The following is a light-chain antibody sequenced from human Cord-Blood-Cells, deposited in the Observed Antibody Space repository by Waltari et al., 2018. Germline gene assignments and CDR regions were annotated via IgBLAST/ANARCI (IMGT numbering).Light chain of an antibody. J-gene: IGKJ4*01. CDR3: QQRSNWPGLT. V-gene: IGKV3-11*01. CDR1: QSVSSY. CDR2: DAS. Sequence: EIVLTQSPATLSLSPGERATLSCRASQSVSSYSAWYQQKPGQAPRLLIYDASNRATGIPARFSGSGSGTDFTLTISSLEPEDFAVYYCQQRSNWPGLTFGGGTKVEIK.